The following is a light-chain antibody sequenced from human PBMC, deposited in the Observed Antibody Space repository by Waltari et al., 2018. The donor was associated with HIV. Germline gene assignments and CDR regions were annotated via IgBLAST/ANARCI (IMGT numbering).Light chain of an antibody. CDR3: MQALETPLT. CDR1: QSLLHSIGYNY. Sequence: PLSLPVSPGEPASISCRSSQSLLHSIGYNYVNWYLQKPGQSPQLLIYLGSTRASGVPGRVSGSGSGTDFTLKISRVEAEDVGVYYCMQALETPLTFGGGTKVEIK. V-gene: IGKV2-28*01. CDR2: LGS. J-gene: IGKJ4*01.